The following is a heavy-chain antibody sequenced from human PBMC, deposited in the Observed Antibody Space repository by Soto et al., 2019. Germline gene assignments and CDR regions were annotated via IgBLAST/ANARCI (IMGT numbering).Heavy chain of an antibody. J-gene: IGHJ6*02. CDR2: IIPIFGTA. CDR3: ARDRDWNYHTDYYYGMDV. CDR1: GGTFSSYA. D-gene: IGHD1-7*01. V-gene: IGHV1-69*13. Sequence: AASVKVSCKASGGTFSSYAISWVRQAPGQGLEWMGGIIPIFGTANYAQKFQGRVTITADESTSTAYMELSSLRSEDTAVYYCARDRDWNYHTDYYYGMDVWGQGTTVT.